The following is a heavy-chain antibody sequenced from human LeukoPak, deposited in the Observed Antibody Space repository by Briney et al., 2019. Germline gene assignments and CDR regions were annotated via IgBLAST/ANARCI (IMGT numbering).Heavy chain of an antibody. CDR3: ARGDRSGWYFDF. CDR2: ISSSSSYI. V-gene: IGHV3-21*04. Sequence: GGSLRLSCAASGFTFSSYSMNWVRQAPGKGLEWVSSISSSSSYIYYADSVKGRFTISRDNAKNSLYLQMNSLRAEDTALYRCARGDRSGWYFDFWGQGTLVTVSS. J-gene: IGHJ4*02. CDR1: GFTFSSYS. D-gene: IGHD6-19*01.